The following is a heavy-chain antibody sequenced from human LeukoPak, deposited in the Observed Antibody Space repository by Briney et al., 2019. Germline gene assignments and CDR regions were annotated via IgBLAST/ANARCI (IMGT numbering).Heavy chain of an antibody. Sequence: PSETLSLTCTVSGGSISRYYWSWIRQPPGKGLEWIGYIYYSGSTNYNPSLKSRVTISVDTSKNQFSLTLTSVTAADTAVYFCAGERTAEKMSVRVGVPPAGIDSFDIWGQGKMVIVSS. J-gene: IGHJ3*02. D-gene: IGHD3-10*01. V-gene: IGHV4-59*01. CDR2: IYYSGST. CDR3: AGERTAEKMSVRVGVPPAGIDSFDI. CDR1: GGSISRYY.